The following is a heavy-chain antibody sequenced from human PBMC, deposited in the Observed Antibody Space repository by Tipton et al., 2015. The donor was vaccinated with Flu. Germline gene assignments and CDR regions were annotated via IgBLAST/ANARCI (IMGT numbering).Heavy chain of an antibody. D-gene: IGHD3-22*01. J-gene: IGHJ3*02. Sequence: LRLSCTVSGGSISSGSYYWSWIRQPAGKGLEWIGRIYTSGSTNYNPSLKSRVTISVDTSKNQSSLKLSSVTAADTAVYYCARGVIYYDSSGPITDAFDIWGQGTMVTVSS. CDR2: IYTSGST. V-gene: IGHV4-61*02. CDR1: GGSISSGSYY. CDR3: ARGVIYYDSSGPITDAFDI.